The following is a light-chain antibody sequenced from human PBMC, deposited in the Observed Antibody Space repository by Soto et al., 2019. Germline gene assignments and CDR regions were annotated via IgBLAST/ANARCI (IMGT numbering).Light chain of an antibody. V-gene: IGLV2-14*03. CDR1: SSDVGAYNY. Sequence: QSALTQPASVSGSPGQSITLSCTGASSDVGAYNYVSWYQQHPGKPPKLMIYDVTNRPSGVPNRFSGSKSGNTASLTISGLQAEDEADYYCLSYTTSSTLVFGTGTKVTV. CDR2: DVT. J-gene: IGLJ1*01. CDR3: LSYTTSSTLV.